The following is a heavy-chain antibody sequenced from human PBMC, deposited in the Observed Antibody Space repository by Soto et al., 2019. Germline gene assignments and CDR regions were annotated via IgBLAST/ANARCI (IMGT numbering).Heavy chain of an antibody. CDR2: TYYRSNWRH. V-gene: IGHV6-1*01. CDR1: GDSVSSNTAA. CDR3: IRGVAGSGFVL. Sequence: PSQTLSLTCAISGDSVSSNTAAWSWIRSSPSRGLEWLGRTYYRSNWRHDYAVSVKSRITVNPDTSKNHFSLQLNSVTPDDTAVYYCIRGVAGSGFVLWGQGTLVTVSS. D-gene: IGHD6-19*01. J-gene: IGHJ4*02.